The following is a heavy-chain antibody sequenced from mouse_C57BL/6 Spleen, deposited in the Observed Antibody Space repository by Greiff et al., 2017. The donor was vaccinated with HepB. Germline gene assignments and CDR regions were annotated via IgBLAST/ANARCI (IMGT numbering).Heavy chain of an antibody. D-gene: IGHD4-1*02. V-gene: IGHV5-4*01. J-gene: IGHJ2*01. CDR3: ARGVTTLPSTGTYFDY. Sequence: EVQRVESGGGLVKPGGSLKLSCAASGFTFSSYAMSWVRQTPEKRLEWVATISDGGSYTYYPDNVKGRFTISRDNAKNNLYLQMSHLKSEDTAMYYCARGVTTLPSTGTYFDYWGQGTTLTVSS. CDR2: ISDGGSYT. CDR1: GFTFSSYA.